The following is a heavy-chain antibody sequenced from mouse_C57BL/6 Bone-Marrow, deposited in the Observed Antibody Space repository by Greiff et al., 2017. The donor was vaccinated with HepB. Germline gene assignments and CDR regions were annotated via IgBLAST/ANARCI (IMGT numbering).Heavy chain of an antibody. Sequence: QLKQSGPELVKPGASVKISCKASGYAFSSSWMNWVKQRPGKGLEWIGRIYPGDGDTNYNGKFKGKATLTADKSSSTAYMQLSSLTSEDSAVYFCARREITAWFAYWGQGTLVTVSA. V-gene: IGHV1-82*01. CDR3: ARREITAWFAY. CDR1: GYAFSSSW. J-gene: IGHJ3*01. D-gene: IGHD1-1*01. CDR2: IYPGDGDT.